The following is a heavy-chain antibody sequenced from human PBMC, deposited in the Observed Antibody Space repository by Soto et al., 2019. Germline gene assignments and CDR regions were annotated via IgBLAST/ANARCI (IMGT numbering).Heavy chain of an antibody. D-gene: IGHD6-19*01. CDR2: ISSSADTI. J-gene: IGHJ4*02. V-gene: IGHV3-48*03. Sequence: GGSLRLSCAASGFTFSSFEMNWVRQAPGKGLEWLSYISSSADTIYYADSVRGRFTTSRDNAKNSLSLQMNSLRGEDTAIYYCARGPGYSTGWYSDYWGQGTLVTVSS. CDR3: ARGPGYSTGWYSDY. CDR1: GFTFSSFE.